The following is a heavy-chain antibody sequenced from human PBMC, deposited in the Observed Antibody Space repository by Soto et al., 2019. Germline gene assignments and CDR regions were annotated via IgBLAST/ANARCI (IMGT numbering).Heavy chain of an antibody. CDR1: GVSIPTNEPS. CDR2: IYPRGHI. J-gene: IGHJ4*02. Sequence: LSLTCAVYGVSIPTNEPSRSWLRQHTGKGLEWIGYIYPRGHIFYNRSLNSRVTISADQSNNQFSLPLTSLTAPAPALYFCATYTACANCYFDYWGRGTLVTVSS. CDR3: ATYTACANCYFDY. V-gene: IGHV4-30-2*01. D-gene: IGHD3-16*01.